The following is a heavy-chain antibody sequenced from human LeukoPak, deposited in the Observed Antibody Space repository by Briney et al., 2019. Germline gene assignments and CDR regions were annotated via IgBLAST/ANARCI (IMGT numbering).Heavy chain of an antibody. V-gene: IGHV3-30*18. Sequence: GESLKISCAASGFTFSSYGMHWVRQAPGKGLEWVAVISYDGSNKYYADSVKGRFTISRDNSKNTLYLQMNSLRAEDTAVYYCAKDLSSGYFDYWGQGTLVTVSS. CDR2: ISYDGSNK. J-gene: IGHJ4*03. CDR3: AKDLSSGYFDY. CDR1: GFTFSSYG.